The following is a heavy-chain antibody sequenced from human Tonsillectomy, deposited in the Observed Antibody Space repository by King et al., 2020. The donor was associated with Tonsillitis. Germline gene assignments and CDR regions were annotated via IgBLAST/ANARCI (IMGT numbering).Heavy chain of an antibody. CDR1: GFSFSSYA. Sequence: VQLVESGGGLVQPGGSLRLSCAASGFSFSSYAMSWVRQAPGKGLEWVSAISGSGGSTFYAESVKGRFTISRDNSKKTLYLQMNSLRVEDTAVYYCAATGVPNYYYYYGMDVWGQGTTATVSS. V-gene: IGHV3-23*04. J-gene: IGHJ6*02. CDR2: ISGSGGST. D-gene: IGHD2-8*02. CDR3: AATGVPNYYYYYGMDV.